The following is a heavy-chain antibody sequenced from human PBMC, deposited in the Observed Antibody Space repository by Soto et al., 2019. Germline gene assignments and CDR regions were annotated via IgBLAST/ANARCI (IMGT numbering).Heavy chain of an antibody. CDR2: IGPDGASI. Sequence: GGSLRLSCVGSGFPFMSFAMKWVRQAPGKGLEWVSVIGPDGASIHYADSVKGRFTISRDNSKDTLYLQMDTLRAEDTAEYYCATYTQRNRVDWWGQGTLVTVSS. CDR1: GFPFMSFA. CDR3: ATYTQRNRVDW. V-gene: IGHV3-23*01. J-gene: IGHJ5*01.